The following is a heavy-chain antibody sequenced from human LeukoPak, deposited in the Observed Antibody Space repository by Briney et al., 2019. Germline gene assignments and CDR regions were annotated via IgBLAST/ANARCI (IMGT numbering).Heavy chain of an antibody. Sequence: GGSLRLSCAASGFAFSGYDMNWVRQAAGKGLEWVSQISGTGDNSDYADSVKGRFTISRDNSKRTLYLQLNNLRVEDTAIYYCAFPAHHWLVRGACDIWGQGTVVTVSS. V-gene: IGHV3-23*01. D-gene: IGHD6-19*01. CDR1: GFAFSGYD. CDR2: ISGTGDNS. J-gene: IGHJ3*02. CDR3: AFPAHHWLVRGACDI.